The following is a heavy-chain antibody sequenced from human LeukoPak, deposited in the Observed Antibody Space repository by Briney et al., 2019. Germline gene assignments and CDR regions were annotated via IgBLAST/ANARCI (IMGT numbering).Heavy chain of an antibody. J-gene: IGHJ4*02. CDR3: ARGRGYSDSSSYYFDY. D-gene: IGHD3-22*01. Sequence: ASETLSLTCIVSGGSITNYIYHWAWIRQPPGKGLECIGTIYYSGSTSYNPSLKSRVTISVDTSKNQFSLKLSSVTAADTAVYYCARGRGYSDSSSYYFDYWGQGTLVTVS. CDR1: GGSITNYIYH. V-gene: IGHV4-39*01. CDR2: IYYSGST.